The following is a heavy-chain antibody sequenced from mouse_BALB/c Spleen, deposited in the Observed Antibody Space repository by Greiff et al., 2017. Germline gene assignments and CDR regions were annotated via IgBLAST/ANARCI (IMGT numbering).Heavy chain of an antibody. CDR2: ISSGGST. V-gene: IGHV5-6-5*01. CDR1: GFTFSSYA. Sequence: EVKLMESGGGLVKPGGSLKPSCAASGFTFSSYAMSWVRQTPEKRLEWVASISSGGSTYYPDSAKGRFTISRDNARNILYLQMSSLRSEDTAMYYCARAGYERAWFAYWGQGTLVTVSA. CDR3: ARAGYERAWFAY. D-gene: IGHD2-2*01. J-gene: IGHJ3*01.